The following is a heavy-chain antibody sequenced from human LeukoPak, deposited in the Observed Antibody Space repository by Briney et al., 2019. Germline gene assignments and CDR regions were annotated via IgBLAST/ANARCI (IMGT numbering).Heavy chain of an antibody. D-gene: IGHD3-3*01. Sequence: GASVKVSCKASGGTFSSYAISWVRQAPGQGLEWMGRIIPIFGTANYAQKFQGRVTITTDESTSTAYMELSSLRSADTAVYYCAXXADYXFWSGYYSYNWFDPWGXGXLVTXSS. J-gene: IGHJ5*02. CDR3: AXXADYXFWSGYYSYNWFDP. CDR1: GGTFSSYA. V-gene: IGHV1-69*05. CDR2: IIPIFGTA.